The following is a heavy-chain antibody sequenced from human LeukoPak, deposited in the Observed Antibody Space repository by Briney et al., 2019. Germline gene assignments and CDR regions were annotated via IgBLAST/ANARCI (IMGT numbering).Heavy chain of an antibody. Sequence: ASVKVSCKASGYTFTGYYMHWVRQAPGQGLEWMGWINPNSGGTNYAQKFQGRVTMTRDTSISTAYMELSRLRSDDTAVYYCARTDLVHLLIHFDYWGQGTLVTVSS. CDR2: INPNSGGT. CDR1: GYTFTGYY. V-gene: IGHV1-2*02. J-gene: IGHJ4*02. D-gene: IGHD3-16*01. CDR3: ARTDLVHLLIHFDY.